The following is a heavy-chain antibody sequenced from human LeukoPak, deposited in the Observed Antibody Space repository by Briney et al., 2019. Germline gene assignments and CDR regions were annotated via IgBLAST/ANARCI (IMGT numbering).Heavy chain of an antibody. V-gene: IGHV4-59*01. CDR3: ARDRLGGPFDY. CDR1: GGSISGYY. D-gene: IGHD3-16*01. CDR2: IYYTGTT. J-gene: IGHJ4*02. Sequence: PSETLSLTCTVSGGSISGYYWSWIRQPPGKGLEWIGYIYYTGTTDYNPSLKSRVTISVDTSKSQFSLKLNSVTAADTAAYYCARDRLGGPFDYWGQGTLVTVSS.